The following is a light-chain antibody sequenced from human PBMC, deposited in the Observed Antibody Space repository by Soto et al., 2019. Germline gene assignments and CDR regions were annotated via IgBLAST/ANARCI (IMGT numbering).Light chain of an antibody. CDR3: QQYGSSPWT. J-gene: IGKJ4*01. CDR2: GAS. Sequence: IVLTHSPGSLSLSPGEIATLSFRASQSVSSSYLAFYQQKPFQSPRLLIYGASSRATGIPDRFSGSGSGTDFTLTISRLEPEDFAVYYCQQYGSSPWTFGGGTKVDIK. CDR1: QSVSSSY. V-gene: IGKV3-20*01.